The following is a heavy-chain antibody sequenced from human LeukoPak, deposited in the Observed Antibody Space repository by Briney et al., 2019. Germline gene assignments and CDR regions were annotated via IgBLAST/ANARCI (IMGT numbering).Heavy chain of an antibody. D-gene: IGHD4-17*01. Sequence: PSETLSLTCTVAGGSISSYYWSWIRQPPGKGLEWIGYIYYSGNTNYNPSLKSRVTISSDTSKNQFSLKLRSVTAADTAVYYCARHSYGDYAGNYVMDVWGQGTTVTVSS. CDR2: IYYSGNT. CDR3: ARHSYGDYAGNYVMDV. CDR1: GGSISSYY. V-gene: IGHV4-59*08. J-gene: IGHJ6*02.